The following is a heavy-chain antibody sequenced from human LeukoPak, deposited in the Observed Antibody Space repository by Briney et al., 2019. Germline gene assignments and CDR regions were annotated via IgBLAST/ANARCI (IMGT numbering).Heavy chain of an antibody. CDR2: IYSSGST. D-gene: IGHD2-2*01. CDR1: GFTLSSSY. J-gene: IGHJ6*03. CDR3: STAVVPYYYYVGV. V-gene: IGHV3-53*01. Sequence: GGSLRLSCAASGFTLSSSYMSWVRQAPGQGLEWVSIIYSSGSTYYAGSVKGRFTISRDNSKNTLYLQMNSLRAEDTAVYYCSTAVVPYYYYVGVWGKGTTVTVSS.